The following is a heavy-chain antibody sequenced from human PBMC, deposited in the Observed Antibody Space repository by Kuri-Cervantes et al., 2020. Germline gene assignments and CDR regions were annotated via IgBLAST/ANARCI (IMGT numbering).Heavy chain of an antibody. CDR2: IRGSGGST. CDR1: GFTFSSYA. J-gene: IGHJ3*02. V-gene: IGHV3-23*01. D-gene: IGHD2-21*02. Sequence: GESRKIPCAASGFTFSSYAMSWVRQAPGKGLEWVSAIRGSGGSTYYADSVKGRFNISRANSKNTLYEQMNSLRAEDTAVYYCAQGGTAVADAFDIWGQGTMVTVSS. CDR3: AQGGTAVADAFDI.